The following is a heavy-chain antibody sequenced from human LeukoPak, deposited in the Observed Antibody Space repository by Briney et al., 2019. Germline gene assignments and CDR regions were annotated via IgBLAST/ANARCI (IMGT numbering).Heavy chain of an antibody. CDR2: IYTSGST. J-gene: IGHJ4*02. V-gene: IGHV4-61*02. CDR3: ASGSYYGY. CDR1: GGSISSGSYY. D-gene: IGHD1-26*01. Sequence: SGTLSLTCTVSGGSISSGSYYWSWIRQPAGKGLEWIGRIYTSGSTNYNPSLKSRVTISVDTSKNQFSLKLSSVTAADTAVYYCASGSYYGYWGQGTLVTVSS.